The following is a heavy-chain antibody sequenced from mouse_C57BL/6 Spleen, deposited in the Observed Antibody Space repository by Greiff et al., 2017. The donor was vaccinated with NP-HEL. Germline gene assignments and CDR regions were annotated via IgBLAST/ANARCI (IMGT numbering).Heavy chain of an antibody. CDR3: ARGDDGYDEAMDY. V-gene: IGHV5-17*01. J-gene: IGHJ4*01. D-gene: IGHD2-2*01. Sequence: EVQVVESGGGLVKPGGSLKLSCAASGFTFSDYGMHWVRQAPETGLEWVAYVSSGSSTIYYADTVKGRFTISRDNAKNTLFLQMTSLRSEDTAMYYCARGDDGYDEAMDYWGQGTSVTVSS. CDR1: GFTFSDYG. CDR2: VSSGSSTI.